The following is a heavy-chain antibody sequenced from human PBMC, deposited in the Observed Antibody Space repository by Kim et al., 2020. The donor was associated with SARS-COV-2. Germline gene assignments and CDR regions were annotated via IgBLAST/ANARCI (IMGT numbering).Heavy chain of an antibody. D-gene: IGHD4-17*01. CDR1: GFTFSSYG. Sequence: GGSLRLSCAASGFTFSSYGMHWVRQAPGKGLEWVAVISYDGSNKYYADSVKGRFTISRDNSKNTLYLQMNSLRAEDTAVYYCAKGSPLYGAYYYYGMDVWGQGTTVTVSS. CDR3: AKGSPLYGAYYYYGMDV. CDR2: ISYDGSNK. J-gene: IGHJ6*02. V-gene: IGHV3-30*18.